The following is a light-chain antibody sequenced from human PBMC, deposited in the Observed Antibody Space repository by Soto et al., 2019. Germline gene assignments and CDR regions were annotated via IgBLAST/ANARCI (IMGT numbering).Light chain of an antibody. CDR2: SND. V-gene: IGLV1-44*01. Sequence: QSVLTQPPSASGTPGQRVSFSCSGTSSNIGSNTVTWYSQFPGTAPKLLIYSNDQRPSGVPDRFSGSKSVTSASLAISGLQSEDEADYYCAAWDDSLKGRVFGGGTKLTVL. CDR1: SSNIGSNT. CDR3: AAWDDSLKGRV. J-gene: IGLJ2*01.